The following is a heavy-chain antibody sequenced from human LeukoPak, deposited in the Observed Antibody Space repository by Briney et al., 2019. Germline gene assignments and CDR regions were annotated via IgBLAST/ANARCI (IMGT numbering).Heavy chain of an antibody. CDR1: GGTFSSYA. Sequence: SVKVSCKASGGTFSSYAISWVRQAPGQGLEWMGVIIPIFGTANYAQKFQGRVTITADESTSTAYMELSSLRSEDTAVYYCARERSPNGDYIFDYWGQGTLVTVSS. V-gene: IGHV1-69*01. D-gene: IGHD4-17*01. J-gene: IGHJ4*02. CDR3: ARERSPNGDYIFDY. CDR2: IIPIFGTA.